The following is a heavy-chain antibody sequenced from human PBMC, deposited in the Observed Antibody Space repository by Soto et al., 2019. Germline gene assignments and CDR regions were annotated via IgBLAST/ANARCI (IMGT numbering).Heavy chain of an antibody. V-gene: IGHV3-74*01. J-gene: IGHJ6*02. Sequence: GGSLRLSCAASGFTFSNCWMHWVRQPPGKGLVWVALISSDGITTSYADSVKGRFTISRDNAKNTLYLQMNSLRAEDTAMYYCVRARGYYGMDVWGQGTAVTVSS. CDR2: ISSDGITT. CDR1: GFTFSNCW. CDR3: VRARGYYGMDV.